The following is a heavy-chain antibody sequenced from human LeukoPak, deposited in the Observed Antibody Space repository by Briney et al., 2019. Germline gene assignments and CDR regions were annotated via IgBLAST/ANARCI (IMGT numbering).Heavy chain of an antibody. Sequence: ASVKVSCKASGYTFTSYDINWVRQATGQGLEWMGWMNPNSGNTGYAQKFQGRVTMTRNTSISTAYMELSSLRSEDTGVYYCARVHCSGGSCYSEGFDYWGQGTLVTVSS. D-gene: IGHD2-15*01. CDR2: MNPNSGNT. CDR1: GYTFTSYD. V-gene: IGHV1-8*01. CDR3: ARVHCSGGSCYSEGFDY. J-gene: IGHJ4*02.